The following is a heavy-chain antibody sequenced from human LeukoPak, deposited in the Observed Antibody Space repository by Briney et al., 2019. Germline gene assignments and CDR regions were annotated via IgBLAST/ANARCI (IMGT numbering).Heavy chain of an antibody. J-gene: IGHJ4*02. CDR1: GFTFSSYA. V-gene: IGHV3-23*01. CDR3: AKDLNLSSDIVVVINGGDY. CDR2: ISGSGGST. D-gene: IGHD3-22*01. Sequence: LSGGSLRLSCAASGFTFSSYAMSWVRQAPGKGLEWVSAISGSGGSTYYADSVKGRFTISRDNSKNTLYLQMNSLRAEDTAVYYCAKDLNLSSDIVVVINGGDYWGQGTLVTVSS.